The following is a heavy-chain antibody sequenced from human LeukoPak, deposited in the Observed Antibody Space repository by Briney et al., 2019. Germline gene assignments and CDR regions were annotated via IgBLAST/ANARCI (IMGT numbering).Heavy chain of an antibody. J-gene: IGHJ5*02. D-gene: IGHD2-2*01. CDR2: INPNSGGT. CDR3: ARGVGSSWFDP. V-gene: IGHV1-2*02. CDR1: GYTFTGYY. Sequence: ASVKVSCKASGYTFTGYYIHWVRQAPGQGLEWMGWINPNSGGTNYAQKFQGRVTLTRDTSISTAYMELSTLTSDDTAVYYCARGVGSSWFDPWGQGTLVTVSS.